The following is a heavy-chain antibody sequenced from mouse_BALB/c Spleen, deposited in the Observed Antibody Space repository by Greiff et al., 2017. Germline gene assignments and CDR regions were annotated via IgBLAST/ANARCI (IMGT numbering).Heavy chain of an antibody. Sequence: EVKLVESGGGLVQPGGSRKLSCAASGFTFSSFGMHWVRQAPEKGLEWVAYISSGSSTIYYADTVKGRFTISRDNPKNTLFLQMTSLRSEDTAMYYCARRPNWEYFDYWGQGTTLTVSS. CDR1: GFTFSSFG. J-gene: IGHJ2*01. D-gene: IGHD4-1*01. V-gene: IGHV5-17*02. CDR2: ISSGSSTI. CDR3: ARRPNWEYFDY.